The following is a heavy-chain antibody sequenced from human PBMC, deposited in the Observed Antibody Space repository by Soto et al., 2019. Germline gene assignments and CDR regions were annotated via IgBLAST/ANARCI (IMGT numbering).Heavy chain of an antibody. J-gene: IGHJ6*02. CDR2: IYYSGST. CDR1: GGSISSGDYY. D-gene: IGHD2-21*01. Sequence: SETLSLTCTVSGGSISSGDYYWSWIRQPPGKGLEWIGYIYYSGSTYYNPSLKSRVTISVDTSKNQFSLKLSSVTAADTAVYYCAREVMAYCGGECYNTNYYYYGMDVWGQGTTVTVYS. V-gene: IGHV4-30-4*01. CDR3: AREVMAYCGGECYNTNYYYYGMDV.